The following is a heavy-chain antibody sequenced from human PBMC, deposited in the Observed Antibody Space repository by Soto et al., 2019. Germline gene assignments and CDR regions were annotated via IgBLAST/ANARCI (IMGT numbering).Heavy chain of an antibody. J-gene: IGHJ4*02. Sequence: QVQLVQSGADVKKPGASVKVSCKASGYTFTDYYMDWVRQAPGQGLEWMGWINPNSGDTNYAQEFQGRVTMTRDTSGSTAYMEVSRLSTDDTAVYYCPMVVVVNHDYYFAYGGQGTLVTVAS. D-gene: IGHD3-22*01. CDR1: GYTFTDYY. CDR2: INPNSGDT. CDR3: PMVVVVNHDYYFAY. V-gene: IGHV1-2*02.